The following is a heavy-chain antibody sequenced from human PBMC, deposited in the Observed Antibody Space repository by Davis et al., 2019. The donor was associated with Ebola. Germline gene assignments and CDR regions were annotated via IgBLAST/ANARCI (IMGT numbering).Heavy chain of an antibody. D-gene: IGHD3-10*01. CDR2: INPNSGGT. J-gene: IGHJ4*02. Sequence: ASVKVSCKASGYTFTNYPVNWVRQAPGLGLEWMGWINPNSGGTNYAQKFQGWVTMTRDTSISTAYMELSRLKSDDTAVYYCARAQIKGVTNFDFWGQGTLVTVSS. CDR1: GYTFTNYP. CDR3: ARAQIKGVTNFDF. V-gene: IGHV1-2*04.